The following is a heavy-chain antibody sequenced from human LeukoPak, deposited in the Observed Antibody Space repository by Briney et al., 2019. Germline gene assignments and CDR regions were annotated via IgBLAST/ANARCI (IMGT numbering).Heavy chain of an antibody. CDR2: IYYGGSTSGST. V-gene: IGHV4-59*08. CDR1: GGPIRSYY. Sequence: ASETLSLTCSVSGGPIRSYYWSWLRQLPGKGLEGKGLEWIGYIYYGGSTSGSTNYNPSLKSRVTMSVDTSKNHFSLNLSSVTAADTAVYYCAGQTSVAGLGYWGQGTLVTVSS. D-gene: IGHD6-19*01. CDR3: AGQTSVAGLGY. J-gene: IGHJ4*02.